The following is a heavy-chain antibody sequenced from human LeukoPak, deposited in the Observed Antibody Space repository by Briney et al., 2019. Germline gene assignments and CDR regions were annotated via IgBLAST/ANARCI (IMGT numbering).Heavy chain of an antibody. CDR1: GGSISSSSYY. J-gene: IGHJ5*02. Sequence: SETLSLTCTVSGGSISSSSYYWGWLRQPPGTGLEWIGSIYYSGSTYYNPSLKSRVTISVDTSKNQFSLKLSSVTAADTAVYYCARHRGIVATMSRNNWFDPWGQGTLVTVSS. CDR2: IYYSGST. V-gene: IGHV4-39*01. D-gene: IGHD5-12*01. CDR3: ARHRGIVATMSRNNWFDP.